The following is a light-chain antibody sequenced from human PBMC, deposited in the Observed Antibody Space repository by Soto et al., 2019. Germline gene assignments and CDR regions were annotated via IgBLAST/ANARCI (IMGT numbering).Light chain of an antibody. Sequence: ERFMTQSPATFXXXXXXXATLXXSATESLATNLAWYQQTPGQAPRLLIYGASVRATGTPARFSGSGSGTYFTLTISSLQSEDFAVYYCQQYNNWPPLFTFGPGTRLEIK. J-gene: IGKJ5*01. CDR2: GAS. CDR1: ESLATN. V-gene: IGKV3-15*01. CDR3: QQYNNWPPLFT.